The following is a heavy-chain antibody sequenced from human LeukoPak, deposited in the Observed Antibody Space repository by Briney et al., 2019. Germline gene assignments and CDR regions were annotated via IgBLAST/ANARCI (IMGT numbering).Heavy chain of an antibody. CDR1: GGSISSSRYY. CDR3: ARHVRTAYYYDSSGYSNLDY. CDR2: IYYSGST. Sequence: SETLSLTCTVSGGSISSSRYYWGWIRQPPGKGLEWIGRIYYSGSTYYNPSLKSRVTISVDTSKNQFSLKLSSVTAADTAVYYCARHVRTAYYYDSSGYSNLDYWGQGTLVTVSS. D-gene: IGHD3-22*01. V-gene: IGHV4-39*01. J-gene: IGHJ4*02.